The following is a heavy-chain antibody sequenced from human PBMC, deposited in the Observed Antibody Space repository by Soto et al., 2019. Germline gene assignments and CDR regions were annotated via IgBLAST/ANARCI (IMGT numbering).Heavy chain of an antibody. CDR1: GGTFSRYA. CDR2: IIPIFGTG. Sequence: QVQLVQSGAEVKKPGSSVKVSCKASGGTFSRYAITWVRQAPGQGLEWMGGIIPIFGTGNYAQKFQGRVTITADESTSTAYMELSGLTSDATAMYFCARDLCTGGSCYPTRWGQGTLVAVSS. CDR3: ARDLCTGGSCYPTR. J-gene: IGHJ4*02. D-gene: IGHD2-15*01. V-gene: IGHV1-69*12.